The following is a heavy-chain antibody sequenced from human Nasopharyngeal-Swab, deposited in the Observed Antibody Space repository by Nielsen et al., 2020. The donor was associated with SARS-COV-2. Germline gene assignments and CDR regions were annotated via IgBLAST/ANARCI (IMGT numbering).Heavy chain of an antibody. Sequence: SETLSLTCTVSGGSIGSGGYFWSWIRQHPGKGLEFIGYIYYSGSTYYNPSLRSRVKMSVDTSKNQFSLRLTSVTAADTAVYYCTRTGSYYYESSGQIDYWGQGTLVTVSS. V-gene: IGHV4-31*02. D-gene: IGHD3-22*01. CDR1: GGSIGSGGYF. J-gene: IGHJ4*02. CDR2: IYYSGST. CDR3: TRTGSYYYESSGQIDY.